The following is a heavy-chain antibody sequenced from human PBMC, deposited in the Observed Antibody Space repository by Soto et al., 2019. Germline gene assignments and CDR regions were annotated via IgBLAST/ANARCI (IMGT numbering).Heavy chain of an antibody. D-gene: IGHD5-18*01. V-gene: IGHV3-21*01. CDR1: GFTFSSYS. Sequence: GGSLRLSCAASGFTFSSYSMNWVRQAPGKGLEWVSSISSSSSYIYYADSVKGRFTISRDNAKNSLYLQMDSLRVEDTAMYYCARSRGLAMVERRGFDVWGQGTMVTVSS. CDR2: ISSSSSYI. J-gene: IGHJ3*01. CDR3: ARSRGLAMVERRGFDV.